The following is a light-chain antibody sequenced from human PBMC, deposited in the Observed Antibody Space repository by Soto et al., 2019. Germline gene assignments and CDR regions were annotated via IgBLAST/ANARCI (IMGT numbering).Light chain of an antibody. J-gene: IGLJ2*01. CDR1: SSDVGDYDF. Sequence: QSALTQPASVSGSPGQSITISCTGTSSDVGDYDFVSWYQQRPGEGPKVINFDVNSRPSGVSSRFSGSKSGNTASLTISGIQSEDEGDYYCCAYGGGSTWLFGGGTKLTVL. CDR2: DVN. CDR3: CAYGGGSTWL. V-gene: IGLV2-23*02.